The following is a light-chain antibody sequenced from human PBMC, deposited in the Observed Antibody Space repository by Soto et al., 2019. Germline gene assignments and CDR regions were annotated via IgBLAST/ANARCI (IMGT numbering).Light chain of an antibody. V-gene: IGKV3-20*01. CDR3: QQFGWSPT. J-gene: IGKJ5*01. CDR2: GAS. Sequence: EIVLTQSPGTLSLSPGERATLSCRASQSVTSNYLAWYQQKPGQAPRLLVYGASSRATGIPDRFSVSGSGTDFTLTINRLEPEDFAVDYCQQFGWSPTFGQGTRLEI. CDR1: QSVTSNY.